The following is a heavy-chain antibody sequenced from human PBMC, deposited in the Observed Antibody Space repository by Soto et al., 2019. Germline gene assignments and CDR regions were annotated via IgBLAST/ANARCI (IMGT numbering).Heavy chain of an antibody. D-gene: IGHD2-2*01. CDR1: GGSLSPYY. Sequence: PSETLSLTCTVSGGSLSPYYWAWIRQPPGKGLEWVGYIYYSGSTSYNPSLKSRVTLSLETPKSQFSLRLSSVTASDTAVYYCARLGEYYQSLDPWGQGTLVTVSS. J-gene: IGHJ5*02. CDR3: ARLGEYYQSLDP. CDR2: IYYSGST. V-gene: IGHV4-59*08.